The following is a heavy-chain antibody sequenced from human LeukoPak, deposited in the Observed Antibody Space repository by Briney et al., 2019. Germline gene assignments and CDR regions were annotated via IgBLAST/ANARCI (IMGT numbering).Heavy chain of an antibody. CDR3: ARVSLSSGCLSN. J-gene: IGHJ4*02. V-gene: IGHV3-74*01. CDR2: ISSDESIT. CDR1: GFTFSNYC. Sequence: PGGSLRLSCAASGFTFSNYCMHWVRQAPGKGLVWVSRISSDESITSYADSVKGRFTISRDNAKNTLFLQMNGLRAEDTAVYYCARVSLSSGCLSNWGQGTLVTVSS. D-gene: IGHD6-19*01.